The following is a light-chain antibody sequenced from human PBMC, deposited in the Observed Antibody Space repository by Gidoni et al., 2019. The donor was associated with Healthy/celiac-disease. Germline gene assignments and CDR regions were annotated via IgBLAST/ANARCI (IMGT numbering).Light chain of an antibody. CDR1: QSVSSN. CDR3: QQYNNSPLT. Sequence: EIVMTQSPATLSVSPGERATLSCRASQSVSSNLAWYQQKPGQAPRLLIYGASTRATGIPARFSGSGSGTEFTLTISSLQSEDFAVYYCQQYNNSPLTFXGXTKVEIK. V-gene: IGKV3-15*01. J-gene: IGKJ4*01. CDR2: GAS.